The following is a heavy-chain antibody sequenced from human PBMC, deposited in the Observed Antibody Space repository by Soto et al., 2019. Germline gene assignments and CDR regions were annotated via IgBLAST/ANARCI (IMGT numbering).Heavy chain of an antibody. D-gene: IGHD2-2*01. J-gene: IGHJ6*03. CDR1: GYTFTSYA. CDR2: INAGNGNT. V-gene: IGHV1-3*01. CDR3: ARGGDCSSTSCYEYYYYYYMDV. Sequence: GASVKVSCKASGYTFTSYAMHWVRQAPGQRLEWMGWINAGNGNTKYSQKFQGRVTITRDTSASTAYMELSSLRSEDTAVYYCARGGDCSSTSCYEYYYYYYMDVWDKGTTVTVYS.